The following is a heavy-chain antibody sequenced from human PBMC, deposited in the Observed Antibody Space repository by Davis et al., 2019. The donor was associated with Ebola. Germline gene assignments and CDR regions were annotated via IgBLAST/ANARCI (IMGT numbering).Heavy chain of an antibody. CDR3: LKDKDGRGHRNYAAFED. CDR2: FSSYGEYVT. D-gene: IGHD3-16*01. V-gene: IGHV3-64D*08. CDR1: GFTFSAFS. J-gene: IGHJ4*02. Sequence: GESLKISCSASGFTFSAFSMHWVRQSPGKGLEYVSGFSSYGEYVTYYADSVRGRFTISRDNSKNTLYLQMSSLRPEDAAVYYCLKDKDGRGHRNYAAFEDWGQGTLVTVSS.